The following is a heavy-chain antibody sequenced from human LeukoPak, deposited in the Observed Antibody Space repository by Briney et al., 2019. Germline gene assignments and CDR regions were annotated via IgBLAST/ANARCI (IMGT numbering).Heavy chain of an antibody. CDR2: ISGGAGGA. J-gene: IGHJ4*02. CDR1: GFTFSSYA. CDR3: AKDGGYGSGSYYPDY. V-gene: IGHV3-23*01. Sequence: GGSLRLSCAASGFTFSSYAMNWVRQAPGKGLEWVSSISGGAGGAAYADSAKGRFTMSRDNSKNTLYLQMNSLRAEDTAVYYCAKDGGYGSGSYYPDYWGQGTLVTVSS. D-gene: IGHD3-10*01.